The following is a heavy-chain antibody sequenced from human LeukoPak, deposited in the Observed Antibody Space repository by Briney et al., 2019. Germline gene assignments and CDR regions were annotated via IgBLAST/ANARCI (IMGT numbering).Heavy chain of an antibody. V-gene: IGHV4-61*01. CDR2: VSYSGST. Sequence: PSETLSLTCTVSSGSVSSGGSVSSGRYYWSWIRQPPGKGLEWIGYVSYSGSTNHNPSLHSRVTISIDTSKNQFSLKLSSVTAADTAVYFCARDSFYSGSDYWGQGTLVTVSS. D-gene: IGHD1-26*01. J-gene: IGHJ4*02. CDR3: ARDSFYSGSDY. CDR1: SGSVSSGGSVSSGRYY.